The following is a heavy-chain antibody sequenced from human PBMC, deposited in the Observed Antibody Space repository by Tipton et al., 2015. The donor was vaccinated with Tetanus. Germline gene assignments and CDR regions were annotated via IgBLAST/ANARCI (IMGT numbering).Heavy chain of an antibody. CDR2: IRPGGSP. J-gene: IGHJ3*01. Sequence: TLSLTCAVSGASFSGSYWSWVRQSPGKGLEWVGEIRPGGSPYYNPALESRVTISLDTSKNRFSLKLTSVTAADAAVYYCARPSTTVTPRAFDVWGQGTMVTVSS. D-gene: IGHD4-17*01. V-gene: IGHV4-34*01. CDR3: ARPSTTVTPRAFDV. CDR1: GASFSGSY.